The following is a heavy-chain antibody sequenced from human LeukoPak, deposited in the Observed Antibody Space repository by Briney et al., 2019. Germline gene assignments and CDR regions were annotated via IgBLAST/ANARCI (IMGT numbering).Heavy chain of an antibody. CDR3: ARDRLGVPWFGEFYYFDY. V-gene: IGHV1-69*13. CDR1: GGTFSSYA. CDR2: IIPIFGTA. D-gene: IGHD3-10*01. J-gene: IGHJ4*02. Sequence: GASVKVSCKASGGTFSSYAISWVRQAPGQGLEWMGGIIPIFGTANYAQKFQGRVTITADESTSTAYMELSSLRSEDTAVYYCARDRLGVPWFGEFYYFDYWGQGTLVTVSS.